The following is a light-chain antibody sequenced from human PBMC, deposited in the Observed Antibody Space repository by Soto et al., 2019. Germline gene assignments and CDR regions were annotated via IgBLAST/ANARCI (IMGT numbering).Light chain of an antibody. CDR3: QQYNNWLGT. CDR1: QSVSSN. V-gene: IGKV3-15*01. CDR2: GAS. Sequence: SPATLSVSPGERATLSCRASQSVSSNLAWYQQKPGQAPRLLIYGASTRATGIPARFSGSGSGTEFTLTISSLQSEDFAVYYCQQYNNWLGTFGQGTRLEIK. J-gene: IGKJ5*01.